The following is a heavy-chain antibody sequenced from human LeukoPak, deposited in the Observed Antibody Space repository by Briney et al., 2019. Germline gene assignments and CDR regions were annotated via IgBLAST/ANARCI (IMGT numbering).Heavy chain of an antibody. J-gene: IGHJ4*02. D-gene: IGHD3-3*02. CDR2: ITPKSGDT. CDR1: GYTFSDFY. Sequence: KPGASVKVSCKASGYTFSDFYIHWVRQAPGQGLEYVGWITPKSGDTYSPQRFQGRVTMTRDASISTAYMELSSLRSDDTAVYFCARVRLADERAWAYWGQGTLVTVSS. V-gene: IGHV1-2*02. CDR3: ARVRLADERAWAY.